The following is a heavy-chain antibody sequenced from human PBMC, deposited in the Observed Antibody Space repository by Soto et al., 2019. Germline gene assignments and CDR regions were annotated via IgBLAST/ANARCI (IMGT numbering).Heavy chain of an antibody. V-gene: IGHV3-30*03. J-gene: IGHJ4*02. D-gene: IGHD1-26*01. CDR3: TVGVAD. Sequence: QVQLVESGGGVFQPGRSLRLSCAASGFNFSAYGMHWVRQAPGTGLELVALLSFDASKKYYADSVKGRFTISRDTSRNTLYLQMNSLRVEDTAVYYCTVGVADWGQGTRVTVSS. CDR1: GFNFSAYG. CDR2: LSFDASKK.